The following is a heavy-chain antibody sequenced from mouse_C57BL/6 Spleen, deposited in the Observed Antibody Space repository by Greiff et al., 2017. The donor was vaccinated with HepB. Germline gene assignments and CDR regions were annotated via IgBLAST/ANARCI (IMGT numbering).Heavy chain of an antibody. CDR3: ARWGYGSSSWFAY. Sequence: VQLKQSGAELARPGASVKLSCKASGYTFTSYGISWVKQRTGQGLEWIGEIYPRSGNTYYNEKFKGKATLTADKSSSTAYMELRSLTSEDSAVYFCARWGYGSSSWFAYWGQGTLVTVSA. CDR1: GYTFTSYG. V-gene: IGHV1-81*01. D-gene: IGHD1-1*01. CDR2: IYPRSGNT. J-gene: IGHJ3*01.